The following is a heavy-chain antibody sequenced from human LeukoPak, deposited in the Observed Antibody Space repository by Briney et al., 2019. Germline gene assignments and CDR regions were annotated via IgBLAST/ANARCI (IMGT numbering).Heavy chain of an antibody. Sequence: GESLRLSCAGSGFTFGRSWMTWVRQAAGKGLEWVASINQDGSVEHYMDSVKGRFTISRDKAKNSLYLQMNSLRAEDTAVYYCARVMRGVVVTAIYYYYGMDVWGQGTTVTVSS. V-gene: IGHV3-7*01. D-gene: IGHD2-21*02. CDR2: INQDGSVE. CDR3: ARVMRGVVVTAIYYYYGMDV. J-gene: IGHJ6*02. CDR1: GFTFGRSW.